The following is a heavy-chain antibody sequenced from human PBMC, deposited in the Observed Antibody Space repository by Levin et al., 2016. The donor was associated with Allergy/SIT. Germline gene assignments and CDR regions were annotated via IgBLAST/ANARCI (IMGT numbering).Heavy chain of an antibody. CDR3: ASHVETVMVPEFDY. D-gene: IGHD5-18*01. Sequence: GESLKISCQSSGNGFASYWIAWVRQMPGKGLEWMGIIYPDDSDTTYSPSFQGQVTISTDKSVSTAYLQWSSLKASDTAVYYCASHVETVMVPEFDYWGQGTLVTVSS. V-gene: IGHV5-51*01. J-gene: IGHJ4*02. CDR1: GNGFASYW. CDR2: IYPDDSDT.